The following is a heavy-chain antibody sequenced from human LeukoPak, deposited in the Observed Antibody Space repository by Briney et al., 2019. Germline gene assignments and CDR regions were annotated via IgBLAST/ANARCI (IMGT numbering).Heavy chain of an antibody. Sequence: ASVKVSCKASGFAFISSAMQWVRQARGQRLEWIGWIVVGSGNTNYAQKFQERVTITRDMSTSIAYMELSSLRSEDTAVYYCAAMTNYDFWSGYLHWGQGTLVTVSS. CDR3: AAMTNYDFWSGYLH. D-gene: IGHD3-3*01. V-gene: IGHV1-58*02. CDR1: GFAFISSA. CDR2: IVVGSGNT. J-gene: IGHJ4*02.